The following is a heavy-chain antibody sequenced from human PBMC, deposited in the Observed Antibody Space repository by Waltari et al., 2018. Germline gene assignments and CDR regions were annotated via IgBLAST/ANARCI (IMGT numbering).Heavy chain of an antibody. CDR1: GFTLSRYE. Sequence: EVQLVASGGGLVQPGGSLRLPCAASGFTLSRYEMPWVRQAPGKGLEWVSYISSSGSTIYYADSVKGRFTISRDNAKNSLYLQMNSLRAEDTAVYYCAREVFEGFDPWGQGTLVTVSS. CDR3: AREVFEGFDP. CDR2: ISSSGSTI. V-gene: IGHV3-48*03. J-gene: IGHJ5*02.